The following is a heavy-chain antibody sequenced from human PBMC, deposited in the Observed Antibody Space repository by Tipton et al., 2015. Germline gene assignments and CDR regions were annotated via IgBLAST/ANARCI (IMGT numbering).Heavy chain of an antibody. D-gene: IGHD3-10*01. Sequence: SLRLSCAASGFSFSSYAMNWVRQAPGKGLEWVSGISGNAGNIFYADSVEGRFTISRDNSNNTLYLQLSSLRVEDAAVYYCAKDKLWHDAFDMWGQGTMVTVSS. CDR3: AKDKLWHDAFDM. CDR1: GFSFSSYA. J-gene: IGHJ3*02. V-gene: IGHV3-23*01. CDR2: ISGNAGNI.